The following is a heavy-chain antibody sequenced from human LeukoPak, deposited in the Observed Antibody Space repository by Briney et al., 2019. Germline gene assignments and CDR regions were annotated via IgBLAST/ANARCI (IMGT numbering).Heavy chain of an antibody. CDR2: FSGTSST. Sequence: GGSLRLSCAASGFTFSSYAMSWVRQAPGKGLEWVSAFSGTSSTSYADAVKGRVTISRDNSKNTLYLQLNSLRAEDTAVYYCAKLKQWQPQRYFFEYWGQGALVTVAS. CDR1: GFTFSSYA. J-gene: IGHJ4*02. CDR3: AKLKQWQPQRYFFEY. D-gene: IGHD6-19*01. V-gene: IGHV3-23*01.